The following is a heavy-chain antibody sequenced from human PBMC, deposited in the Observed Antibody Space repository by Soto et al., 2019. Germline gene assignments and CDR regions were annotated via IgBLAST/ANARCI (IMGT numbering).Heavy chain of an antibody. J-gene: IGHJ4*02. CDR3: ASSSGWYYFDY. V-gene: IGHV4-59*01. Sequence: QVQLQESGPGLVKPSETLSLTCTVSGGSISSYYWSWIRQPPGKGLEWIASVYYSGSTNYNPSLKTRVPISMGTPKNQFSLKMSSVTAADTAVYYCASSSGWYYFDYWGQGTLVIVSS. CDR1: GGSISSYY. D-gene: IGHD6-19*01. CDR2: VYYSGST.